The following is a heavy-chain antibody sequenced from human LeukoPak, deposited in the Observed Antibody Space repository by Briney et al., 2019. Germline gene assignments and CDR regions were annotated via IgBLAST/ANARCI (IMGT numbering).Heavy chain of an antibody. J-gene: IGHJ4*02. CDR2: ISGSGGST. CDR1: GFTFSSYA. D-gene: IGHD6-19*01. CDR3: VTEIAVAGIFDY. V-gene: IGHV3-23*01. Sequence: GGSLRLSCAASGFTFSSYAMGWVRQAPGKGLEWVSAISGSGGSTYYADSVKGRFTISRDNSKNTLYLQMNSLRAEDTAVYYCVTEIAVAGIFDYWGQGTLVTVSS.